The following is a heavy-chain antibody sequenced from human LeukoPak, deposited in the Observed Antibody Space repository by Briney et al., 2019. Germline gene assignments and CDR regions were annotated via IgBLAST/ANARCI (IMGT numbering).Heavy chain of an antibody. CDR2: IDYSEST. D-gene: IGHD1-26*01. Sequence: SQTLSLTCTVSGGSISSGDNCWSRLRQPPGQGLEWIRIIDYSESTYHNPALKSRVTIYVDTYKNQFSLKLSSVTAADTAGYYCARRSGSYPGNCFDPWGQGTRVTVSS. J-gene: IGHJ5*02. CDR3: ARRSGSYPGNCFDP. V-gene: IGHV4-39*01. CDR1: GGSISSGDNC.